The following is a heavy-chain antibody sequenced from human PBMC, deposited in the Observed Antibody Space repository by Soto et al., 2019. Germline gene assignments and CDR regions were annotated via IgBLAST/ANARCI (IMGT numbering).Heavy chain of an antibody. CDR1: GFTFINYA. D-gene: IGHD3-16*01. J-gene: IGHJ3*01. CDR3: AKEGLGSLKTFCYNDACHYAFDL. Sequence: EVQLLESGGGLVQPGGSLRLSCTASGFTFINYAMIWVRQAPGKGLEWVSTISGGGDGTFYADSVKGHFTISRDNSKNTLYLQMNSLRREVTAVYYCAKEGLGSLKTFCYNDACHYAFDLWGQGTVVTVSS. V-gene: IGHV3-23*01. CDR2: ISGGGDGT.